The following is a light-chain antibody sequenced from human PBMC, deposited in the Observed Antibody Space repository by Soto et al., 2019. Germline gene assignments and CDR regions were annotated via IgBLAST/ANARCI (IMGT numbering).Light chain of an antibody. CDR3: SSYAGSNNLI. CDR1: SSDLGDYDY. V-gene: IGLV2-8*01. J-gene: IGLJ2*01. CDR2: EVN. Sequence: QSLLTQPPSASGSPGQSVTISCTGTSSDLGDYDYVSWYQQHPGKAPKLMIYEVNKRPSGVPGRFSGSKSGNTASLTVTGLQAEDEADYYCSSYAGSNNLIFGGGTKVTVL.